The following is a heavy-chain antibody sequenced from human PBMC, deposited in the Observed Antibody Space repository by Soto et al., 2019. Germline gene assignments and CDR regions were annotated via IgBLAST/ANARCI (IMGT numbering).Heavy chain of an antibody. J-gene: IGHJ4*02. D-gene: IGHD3-10*01. Sequence: SLTCTVAGSSSSPHYLSWIRKQPGKGLEWIGYIYYSGSTTYNPSLKSRVTISVDTSKNQFSLRLTSVTAADTAVYYCARDRYYGVAAYWVQGTLVTGSS. CDR3: ARDRYYGVAAY. V-gene: IGHV4-59*11. CDR1: GSSSSPHY. CDR2: IYYSGST.